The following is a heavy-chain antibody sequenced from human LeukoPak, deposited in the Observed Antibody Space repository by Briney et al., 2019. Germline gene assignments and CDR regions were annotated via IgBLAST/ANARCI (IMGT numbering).Heavy chain of an antibody. CDR3: AKGTGWASYYFDS. CDR2: TSASGDDT. J-gene: IGHJ4*02. V-gene: IGHV3-23*01. Sequence: GSLRLSCAASGFTFSSFAMNWVRQAPGKGLEWVSGTSASGDDTYYADSVKGQFTISRDNSQNTLYLQMNSLRAEDTALYYCAKGTGWASYYFDSWGQGTLVTVSS. D-gene: IGHD2-15*01. CDR1: GFTFSSFA.